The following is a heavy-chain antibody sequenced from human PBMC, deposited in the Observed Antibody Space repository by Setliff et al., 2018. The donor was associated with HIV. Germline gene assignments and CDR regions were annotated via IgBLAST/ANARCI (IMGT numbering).Heavy chain of an antibody. Sequence: ASVKVSCKASGYTFTSYGITWVRQAPGQGLEWMGWISTYNGNTHYAQKLQGRVTMNTDTSTSTVYMELRSLRFDDTAVYYCVTAQWTVVLPAPRETHFESWGQGTLVTVSS. D-gene: IGHD6-19*01. CDR3: VTAQWTVVLPAPRETHFES. V-gene: IGHV1-18*01. CDR2: ISTYNGNT. J-gene: IGHJ4*02. CDR1: GYTFTSYG.